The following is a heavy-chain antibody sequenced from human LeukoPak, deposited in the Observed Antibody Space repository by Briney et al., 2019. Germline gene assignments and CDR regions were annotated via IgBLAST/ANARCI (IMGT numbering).Heavy chain of an antibody. Sequence: GGSLRLSCAASGFILSNYAMHWVRQPAGKGLEWVSALGTAGDTFYPGSVKGRFTISRDNAKKSLFLQMSSLRAEDTAIYYCARQSTPHGNFDYWGQGSLVTVSS. CDR2: LGTAGDT. V-gene: IGHV3-13*01. D-gene: IGHD5-24*01. CDR3: ARQSTPHGNFDY. CDR1: GFILSNYA. J-gene: IGHJ4*02.